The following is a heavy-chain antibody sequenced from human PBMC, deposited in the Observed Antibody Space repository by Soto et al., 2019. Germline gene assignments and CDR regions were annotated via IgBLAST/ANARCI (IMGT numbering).Heavy chain of an antibody. CDR3: ARGGRPYYYDSSGYPLISVLCY. V-gene: IGHV1-69*12. D-gene: IGHD3-22*01. CDR2: IIPIFGTA. J-gene: IGHJ4*02. Sequence: QVQLVQSGAEVKKPGSSVKVSCKASGGTFSSYAISWVRQAPGQGLEWMGGIIPIFGTANYAQKFQGRVTITADESTSTAYMELSSLRSEDTAVYYCARGGRPYYYDSSGYPLISVLCYWGQGTLVTVSS. CDR1: GGTFSSYA.